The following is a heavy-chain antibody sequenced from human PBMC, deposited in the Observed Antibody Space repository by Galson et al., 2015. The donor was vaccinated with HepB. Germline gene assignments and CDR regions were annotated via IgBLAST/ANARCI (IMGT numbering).Heavy chain of an antibody. J-gene: IGHJ4*02. CDR3: ATTETTGRPFAS. D-gene: IGHD1-1*01. Sequence: SVKVSCKASGGTFSTHAISWVRQAPGQGLEWMGGIIPLHGTVNYAQKFQGRVTITADESTNTVYMGLNTLRSEDTAVFYCATTETTGRPFASWGQGTQVTVSS. CDR1: GGTFSTHA. V-gene: IGHV1-69*13. CDR2: IIPLHGTV.